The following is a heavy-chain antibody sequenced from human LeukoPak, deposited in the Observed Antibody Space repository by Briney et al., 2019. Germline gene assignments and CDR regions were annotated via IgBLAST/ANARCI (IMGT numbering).Heavy chain of an antibody. Sequence: GGSLRLSCAASGFTLRTYAMTWVRQAPGKGLEWVSYISSSSNIIYYADSVKGRFTISRDNAKNSLYLQMNSLRAEDTAVYHCARGTAALDYWGQGTLVTVSS. CDR1: GFTLRTYA. CDR2: ISSSSNII. V-gene: IGHV3-48*01. J-gene: IGHJ4*02. CDR3: ARGTAALDY. D-gene: IGHD6-25*01.